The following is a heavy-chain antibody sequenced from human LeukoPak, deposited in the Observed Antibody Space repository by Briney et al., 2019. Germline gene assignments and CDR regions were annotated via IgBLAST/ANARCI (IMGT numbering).Heavy chain of an antibody. CDR1: GFTFSSFA. D-gene: IGHD3-3*01. CDR3: ARGGYNFWSGQSDC. Sequence: IPGGSLRLSCAASGFTFSSFAMKWVRQAPGKGLEWVSSISSSSHYIYYADSVKGRFTISRDNAKNSLYLQMNSLRAEDTAVYYCARGGYNFWSGQSDCWGQGTLVTVSS. J-gene: IGHJ4*02. CDR2: ISSSSHYI. V-gene: IGHV3-21*01.